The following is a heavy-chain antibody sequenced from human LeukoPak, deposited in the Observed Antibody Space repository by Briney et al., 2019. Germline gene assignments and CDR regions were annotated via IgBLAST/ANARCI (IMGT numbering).Heavy chain of an antibody. Sequence: PSETLSLTCTVSGGSFSSSRYYWAWIRQPPGKGLEWIGSIYYSGNSYYNPSLKSRVTISVDTSKNQFSLRLSSVTAADSAVYYCARQDGKVASKHIDYWGQGTLVTVSS. CDR1: GGSFSSSRYY. CDR3: ARQDGKVASKHIDY. J-gene: IGHJ4*02. V-gene: IGHV4-39*01. CDR2: IYYSGNS. D-gene: IGHD6-19*01.